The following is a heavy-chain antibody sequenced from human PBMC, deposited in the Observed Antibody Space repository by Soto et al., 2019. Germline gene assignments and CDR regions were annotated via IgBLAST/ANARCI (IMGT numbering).Heavy chain of an antibody. D-gene: IGHD2-2*01. CDR3: AISVVSPPYYYYGMDV. CDR2: VSYDGSDK. V-gene: IGHV3-30*03. Sequence: GGSLRLSCAASGFTFSGYGMHWVRQAPGKGLEWVAVVSYDGSDKYYADSVKGRFTISRDNSKNTLYLQVNSLRTEDTAVYYCAISVVSPPYYYYGMDVWGQGTTVTVS. J-gene: IGHJ6*02. CDR1: GFTFSGYG.